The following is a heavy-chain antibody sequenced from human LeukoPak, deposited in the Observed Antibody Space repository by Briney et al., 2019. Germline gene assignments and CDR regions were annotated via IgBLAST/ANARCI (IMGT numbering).Heavy chain of an antibody. Sequence: GGSLRLSCAASGFTISSYARSGGRQAPGGGVEWGSGISGSGGSTYYADSLKGRFPVSRDNSQNTLSLQMNGLRPEDTAVYYCAKASYNIAKENWFDPWGQGTLVTVSS. CDR3: AKASYNIAKENWFDP. CDR2: ISGSGGST. V-gene: IGHV3-23*01. J-gene: IGHJ5*02. CDR1: GFTISSYA. D-gene: IGHD1-1*01.